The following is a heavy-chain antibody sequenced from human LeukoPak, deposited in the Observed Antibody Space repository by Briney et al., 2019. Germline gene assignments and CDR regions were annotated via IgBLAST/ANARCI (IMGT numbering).Heavy chain of an antibody. D-gene: IGHD6-19*01. J-gene: IGHJ6*02. Sequence: LETLSLTCADSGGSISSYFWSWIRQPAGKGLGWVWRIYISVSTTYNPSLKSRVTMSLDTSKNQFSLKLSSVTAADTAVYYCARDSSGQWLVRGLGYYYYGMDVWGQGTTVTVSS. CDR2: IYISVST. CDR3: ARDSSGQWLVRGLGYYYYGMDV. CDR1: GGSISSYF. V-gene: IGHV4-4*07.